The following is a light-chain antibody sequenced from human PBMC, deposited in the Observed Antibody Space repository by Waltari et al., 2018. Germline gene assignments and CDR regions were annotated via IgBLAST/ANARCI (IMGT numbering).Light chain of an antibody. V-gene: IGLV1-47*01. CDR1: SSNIGTNY. J-gene: IGLJ3*02. Sequence: QSVLTQPPSPSGTPGQRVTISCSGHSSNIGTNYIYWYQHLPATAPNILIYRHDQRPSGVPDRFSGSKSGTSASLAISGLRSEDEADYYCAAWDDSLSGWVFGGGTKLTVL. CDR3: AAWDDSLSGWV. CDR2: RHD.